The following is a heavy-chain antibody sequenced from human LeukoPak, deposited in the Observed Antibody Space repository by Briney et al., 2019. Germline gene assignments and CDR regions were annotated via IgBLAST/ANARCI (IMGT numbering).Heavy chain of an antibody. J-gene: IGHJ5*02. V-gene: IGHV4-39*01. D-gene: IGHD1-26*01. CDR1: GGSISSSSYY. Sequence: SETLSLTCTGSGGSISSSSYYWGWIRQPPGKGLEWIGSIYYSGSTYYIPSLKSRVTISVDTSKNQFSLKLSSVTAADTAVYYCARPSGSYSRWFDPWGQGTLVTVSS. CDR2: IYYSGST. CDR3: ARPSGSYSRWFDP.